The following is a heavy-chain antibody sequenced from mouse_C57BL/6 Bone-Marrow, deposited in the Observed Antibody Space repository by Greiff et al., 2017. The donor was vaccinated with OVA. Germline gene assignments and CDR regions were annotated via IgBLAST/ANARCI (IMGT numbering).Heavy chain of an antibody. Sequence: VQRVESGPELVKPGASVKISCKASGYAFSSSWMNWVKQRPGKGLEWIGRIYPGDGDTNYNGKFKGKATLTADKSSSTACMQLSSLTSEDSAVYCCAREDDYDWYFDVWGTGTTVTVSS. D-gene: IGHD2-4*01. V-gene: IGHV1-82*01. CDR2: IYPGDGDT. CDR1: GYAFSSSW. CDR3: AREDDYDWYFDV. J-gene: IGHJ1*03.